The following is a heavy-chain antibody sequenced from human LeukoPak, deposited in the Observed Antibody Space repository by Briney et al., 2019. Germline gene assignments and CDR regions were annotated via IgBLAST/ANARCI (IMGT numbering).Heavy chain of an antibody. J-gene: IGHJ4*02. CDR3: ARGYYDSSGYPVDDY. Sequence: ASVKVSCKASGYTFTGYYMHWVRQAPGQGLEWMGWINPNSGGTNYAQKFQGRVTMTRDTSIGTAYMELSRLRSDDTAVYYCARGYYDSSGYPVDDYWGQGTLVTVSS. CDR1: GYTFTGYY. D-gene: IGHD3-22*01. V-gene: IGHV1-2*02. CDR2: INPNSGGT.